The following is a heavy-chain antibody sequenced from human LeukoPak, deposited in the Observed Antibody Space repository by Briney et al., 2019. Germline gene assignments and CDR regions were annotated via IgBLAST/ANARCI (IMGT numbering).Heavy chain of an antibody. CDR1: RFTFSRYW. CDR2: INSDGIST. J-gene: IGHJ4*02. CDR3: ARDGNYYDSSSPADY. D-gene: IGHD3-22*01. V-gene: IGHV3-74*01. Sequence: PGGSLRLSCAASRFTFSRYWMHWVRQAPGKGLVWVSRINSDGISTSYADSVKGRFTISRDNAKNTLYLQMNSLRAEDTAVYYCARDGNYYDSSSPADYWGQGTLVTVSS.